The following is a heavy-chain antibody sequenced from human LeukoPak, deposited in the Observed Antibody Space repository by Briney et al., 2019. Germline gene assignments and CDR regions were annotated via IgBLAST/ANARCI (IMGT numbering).Heavy chain of an antibody. Sequence: SETLSLXCAVYGGSFSGYYWSWIRQPPGKGLEWIGEINHSGSTNYNPSLKSRVTISVDTSKNQFSLKLSSVTAADTAVYYCAREGIRGYSYGYLAYWGQGTLVTVSS. V-gene: IGHV4-34*01. J-gene: IGHJ4*02. CDR2: INHSGST. D-gene: IGHD5-18*01. CDR3: AREGIRGYSYGYLAY. CDR1: GGSFSGYY.